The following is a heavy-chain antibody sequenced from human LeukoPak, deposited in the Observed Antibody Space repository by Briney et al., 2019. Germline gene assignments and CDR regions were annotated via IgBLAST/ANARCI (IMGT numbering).Heavy chain of an antibody. CDR3: AREDGIGSDLEKSGPRAS. J-gene: IGHJ4*02. CDR2: INPSDGRT. V-gene: IGHV1-46*01. Sequence: EASARVSCKPSGYTFTNYFIHWVRQAPGQGLEWMGIINPSDGRTIYAENFQGRITRDTSTSTVFLDLRSLTYEDSAVYYCAREDGIGSDLEKSGPRASWGQGSLVAVSS. CDR1: GYTFTNYF. D-gene: IGHD5-24*01.